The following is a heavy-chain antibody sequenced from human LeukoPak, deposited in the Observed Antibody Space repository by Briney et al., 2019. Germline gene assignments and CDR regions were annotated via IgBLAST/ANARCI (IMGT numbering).Heavy chain of an antibody. CDR2: ITQDGREK. Sequence: PGGSLRLSCAASGFTFSSYWMSWVRQAPGKGLEWVAHITQDGREKFYVDSVKGRFIISRDNAKNFLYLQMNSLKTEDTAVYYCTRLREDNGGFDYWGQGTLVTVSS. CDR1: GFTFSSYW. D-gene: IGHD4/OR15-4a*01. J-gene: IGHJ4*02. V-gene: IGHV3-7*03. CDR3: TRLREDNGGFDY.